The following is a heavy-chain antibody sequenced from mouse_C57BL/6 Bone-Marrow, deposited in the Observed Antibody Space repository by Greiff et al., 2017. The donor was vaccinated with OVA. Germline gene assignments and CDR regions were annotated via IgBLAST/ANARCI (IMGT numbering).Heavy chain of an antibody. CDR1: GYTFTDYN. CDR2: INPNNGGT. CDR3: ARAPYYYGSSPWYFDV. Sequence: VQLKQSGPELVKPGASVKMSCKASGYTFTDYNMHWVKQSHGKSLEWIGYINPNNGGTSYNQKFKGKATLTVNKSSSTAYMELRSLTSEDSAVYYCARAPYYYGSSPWYFDVWGTGTTVTVSS. D-gene: IGHD1-1*01. J-gene: IGHJ1*03. V-gene: IGHV1-22*01.